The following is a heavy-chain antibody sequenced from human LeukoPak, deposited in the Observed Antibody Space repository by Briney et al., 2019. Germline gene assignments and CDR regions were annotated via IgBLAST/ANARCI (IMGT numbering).Heavy chain of an antibody. CDR2: INPNSGGT. CDR1: GYTFTGYY. Sequence: ASVKVSCMASGYTFTGYYMHWVRQAPGQGREWMGWINPNSGGTNYAQKFQGRVTMTRDTSISTAYMELSRLRSDDTAVYYCARGRNYYDSSGYGYWGQGTPVTVSS. D-gene: IGHD3-22*01. V-gene: IGHV1-2*02. J-gene: IGHJ4*02. CDR3: ARGRNYYDSSGYGY.